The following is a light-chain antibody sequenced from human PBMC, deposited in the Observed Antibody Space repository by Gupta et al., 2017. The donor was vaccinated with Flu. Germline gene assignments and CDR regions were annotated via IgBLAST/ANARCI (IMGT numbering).Light chain of an antibody. CDR1: QNIHTY. J-gene: IGKJ2*01. CDR2: GAS. CDR3: QQTHSMPTT. Sequence: DIQMTQSPSSLSASVGDRVTITCRASQNIHTYVNWYQQRPGNSPKLLIYGASNLQSGVPPRFSGSGSGTKFILTISSLQAGDFATYYCQQTHSMPTTFGQGTK. V-gene: IGKV1-39*01.